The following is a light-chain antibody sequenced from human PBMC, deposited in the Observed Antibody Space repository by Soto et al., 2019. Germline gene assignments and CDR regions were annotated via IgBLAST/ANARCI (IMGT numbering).Light chain of an antibody. CDR3: QQYYSTPRT. V-gene: IGKV4-1*01. CDR2: WAS. J-gene: IGKJ1*01. Sequence: DIVMTQSPDSLAVSLGERATSNCKSSQSVLYSSNNKNYLAWYQQKPGQPPKLLIYWASTRESGVPDRFSGSGSGTDFTLTISSLQAEDVAVYYCQQYYSTPRTFGQGTKV. CDR1: QSVLYSSNNKNY.